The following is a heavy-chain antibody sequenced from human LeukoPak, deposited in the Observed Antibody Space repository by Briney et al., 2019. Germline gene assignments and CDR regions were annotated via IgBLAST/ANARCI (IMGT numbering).Heavy chain of an antibody. J-gene: IGHJ4*02. CDR3: AKEPHVGSGYHPDY. D-gene: IGHD3-22*01. CDR1: GFTFINSA. CDR2: ITGSDERT. Sequence: PGGSLSLSCAASGFTFINSAMTWVRQPPGKGLEWVSTITGSDERTYYAGSGKGRFTISRDYSRNTLHFQMNSLRVEDTAMYYCAKEPHVGSGYHPDYWGQGTLVTVSS. V-gene: IGHV3-23*01.